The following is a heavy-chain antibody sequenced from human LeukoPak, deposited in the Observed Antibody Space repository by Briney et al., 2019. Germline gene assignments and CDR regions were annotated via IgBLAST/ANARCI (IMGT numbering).Heavy chain of an antibody. J-gene: IGHJ6*03. CDR2: ISSSSSYI. Sequence: GGSLRLSCAASGFTFSSYSMNWVRQAPGKGLEWVSSISSSSSYIYYADSVKGRFTISRDNAKNSLYLQMNSLRAEDTAVYYCARGRGYYDSSGYYYPGYYYYMDVWGKGTTVTVSS. CDR1: GFTFSSYS. V-gene: IGHV3-21*01. D-gene: IGHD3-22*01. CDR3: ARGRGYYDSSGYYYPGYYYYMDV.